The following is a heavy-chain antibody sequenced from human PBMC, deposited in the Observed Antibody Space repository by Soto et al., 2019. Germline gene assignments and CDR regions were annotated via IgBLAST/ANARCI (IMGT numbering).Heavy chain of an antibody. Sequence: ASVKVSCKASGYTFTGYYMHWVRQAPGQGLEWMGWINPNSGGTNYAQKFQGWVTMTRDTSISTAYMELSRLRSDDTAVYYCAKPREDNWNSIKYDYWGQGTLVTVSS. CDR2: INPNSGGT. D-gene: IGHD1-7*01. CDR3: AKPREDNWNSIKYDY. CDR1: GYTFTGYY. V-gene: IGHV1-2*04. J-gene: IGHJ4*02.